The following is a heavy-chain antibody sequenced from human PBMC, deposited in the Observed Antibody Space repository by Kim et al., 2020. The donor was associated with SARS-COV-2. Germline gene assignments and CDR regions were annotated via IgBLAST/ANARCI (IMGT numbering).Heavy chain of an antibody. CDR3: ARHLAYYDILTGYYFDY. Sequence: SETLSLTCTVSGGSISSSSYYWGWIRQPPGKGLEWIGSIYYSGSTYYNPSLKSRVTISVDTSKNQFSLKLSSVTAADTAVYYCARHLAYYDILTGYYFDYWGQGTLVTVSS. D-gene: IGHD3-9*01. V-gene: IGHV4-39*01. CDR1: GGSISSSSYY. CDR2: IYYSGST. J-gene: IGHJ4*02.